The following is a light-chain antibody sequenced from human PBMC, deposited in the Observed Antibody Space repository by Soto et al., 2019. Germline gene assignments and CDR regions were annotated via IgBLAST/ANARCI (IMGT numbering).Light chain of an antibody. J-gene: IGKJ1*01. CDR1: QSVSGSF. CDR2: GAS. V-gene: IGKV3-20*01. Sequence: EIVFTQSPCTLSLSPGERATLSCRASQSVSGSFLAWYQQKSGQAPRLLIYGASSRATGIPDRFSGSGSGTDFTLTISRLEPEDFAVYYCQQYGTSPRTFGQGTKVDIK. CDR3: QQYGTSPRT.